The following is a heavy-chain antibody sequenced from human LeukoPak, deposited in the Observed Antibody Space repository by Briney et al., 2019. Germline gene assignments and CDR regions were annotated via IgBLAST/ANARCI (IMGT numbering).Heavy chain of an antibody. CDR3: ARGTAMAF. V-gene: IGHV4-34*01. Sequence: PSETLSLTCAVYGGSFSGYYWSWIRQPPGEGLEWIGEINHSGSTNYNPSLKSRVTISVDTSKNQFSPKLSSVTAADTAVYYCARGTAMAFWGQGTLVTVSS. CDR1: GGSFSGYY. D-gene: IGHD5-18*01. J-gene: IGHJ4*02. CDR2: INHSGST.